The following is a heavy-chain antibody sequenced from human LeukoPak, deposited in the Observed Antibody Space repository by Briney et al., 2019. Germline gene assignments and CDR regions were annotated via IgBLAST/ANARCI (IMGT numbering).Heavy chain of an antibody. CDR3: ARDRLWIEPLDY. CDR1: GASISSGSNY. Sequence: SETLSLTCSVSGASISSGSNYWDWLRQPPGKTLEWIGSIYSSGSTYYNPSLKSRVTISVDTSKNQFSLRLRSVTAADTATYYCARDRLWIEPLDYWGQGTLVIVSS. CDR2: IYSSGST. V-gene: IGHV4-39*07. D-gene: IGHD5-18*01. J-gene: IGHJ4*02.